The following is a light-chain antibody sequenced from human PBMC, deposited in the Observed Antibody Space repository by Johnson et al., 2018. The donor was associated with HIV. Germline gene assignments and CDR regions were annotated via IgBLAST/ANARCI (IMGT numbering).Light chain of an antibody. Sequence: VLTQPPSVSVSLGQMARITCSGEALPKKYAYWYQQKPGQFPVLVIYKDSERPSGIPERFSGSSSGTIVTLTIRGVQAEDEADYYCLSADSSGTYGTGVFGTGTKVTVL. V-gene: IGLV3-16*01. CDR2: KDS. CDR3: LSADSSGTYGTGV. CDR1: ALPKKY. J-gene: IGLJ1*01.